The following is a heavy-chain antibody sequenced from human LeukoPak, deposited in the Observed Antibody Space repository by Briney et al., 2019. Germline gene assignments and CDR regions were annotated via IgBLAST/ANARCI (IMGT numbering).Heavy chain of an antibody. Sequence: PSETLSLTCTVSGGSISTSNYYWGWIRQPPGKGLEWIGNIFYSGSTYYGPSLKSRLTISLDTSRNQFSLKLSSVTAADTAVYYCARGVVAAPLNWFDPWGQGTLVTVSS. V-gene: IGHV4-39*07. J-gene: IGHJ5*02. D-gene: IGHD2-15*01. CDR2: IFYSGST. CDR1: GGSISTSNYY. CDR3: ARGVVAAPLNWFDP.